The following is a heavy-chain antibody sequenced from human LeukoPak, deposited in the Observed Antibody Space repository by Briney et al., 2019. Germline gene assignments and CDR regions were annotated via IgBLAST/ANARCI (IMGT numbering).Heavy chain of an antibody. CDR2: ISSSGSTI. CDR3: ASPPVVTGYYYYYMDV. V-gene: IGHV3-11*04. CDR1: GFTFSDYY. Sequence: GGSLRLSCAASGFTFSDYYMSWIRQAPGKGLELVSYISSSGSTIYYADSVKGRFTISRDNAKNSLYLQMNSLRAEDTAVYYCASPPVVTGYYYYYMDVWGKGTTVTVSS. J-gene: IGHJ6*03. D-gene: IGHD2-2*01.